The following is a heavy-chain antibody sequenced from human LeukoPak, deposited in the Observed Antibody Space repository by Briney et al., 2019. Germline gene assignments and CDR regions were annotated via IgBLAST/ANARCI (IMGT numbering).Heavy chain of an antibody. CDR2: IYYSGNT. CDR3: ARHENIVVVASATAFDY. J-gene: IGHJ4*02. V-gene: IGHV4-39*01. Sequence: SETPSLTCSVSGGSISSSSHFWGWIRQPPGKGLEWIGSIYYSGNTYYNPSLKSRVTMSVDTSKNHFSLKVTSVTAADTAMYYCARHENIVVVASATAFDYWGQGTLVTVSS. D-gene: IGHD2-15*01. CDR1: GGSISSSSHF.